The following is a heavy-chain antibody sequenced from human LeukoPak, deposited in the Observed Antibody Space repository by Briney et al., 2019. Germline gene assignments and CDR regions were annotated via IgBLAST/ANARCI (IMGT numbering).Heavy chain of an antibody. CDR1: EFSVGSNY. CDR3: AKDRLRYCSGGGCYSPVDY. D-gene: IGHD2-15*01. CDR2: ISGNGGST. Sequence: GGSLRLSCAASEFSVGSNYMTWVRQPPGKGLEWLSAISGNGGSTYYADSVKGRFTISRDNSKNTLYLQMNSLRAEDTAIFYCAKDRLRYCSGGGCYSPVDYWGQGTLVTVSS. V-gene: IGHV3-23*01. J-gene: IGHJ4*02.